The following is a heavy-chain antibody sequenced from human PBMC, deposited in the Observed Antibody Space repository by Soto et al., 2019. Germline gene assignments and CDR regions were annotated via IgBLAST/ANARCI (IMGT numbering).Heavy chain of an antibody. J-gene: IGHJ4*02. CDR1: GFTFSSYA. V-gene: IGHV3-23*01. Sequence: GGSLRLSCAASGFTFSSYAMSWVRQAPGKGLEWVSAISGSGGSTYYADSVKGRFTISRDNSKNTLYLQMNSLRAEDTAVYYCAKTPVDTAMLLVWDYFDYWGQGTLVTVSS. CDR2: ISGSGGST. D-gene: IGHD5-18*01. CDR3: AKTPVDTAMLLVWDYFDY.